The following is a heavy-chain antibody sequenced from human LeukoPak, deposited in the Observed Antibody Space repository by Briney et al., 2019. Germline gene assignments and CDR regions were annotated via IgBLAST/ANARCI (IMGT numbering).Heavy chain of an antibody. CDR1: GFTFSSYA. CDR3: SKGGSNRFFVWIGFDP. J-gene: IGHJ5*02. D-gene: IGHD1-26*01. V-gene: IGHV3-23*01. CDR2: ISGSGGST. Sequence: GGSLRLSCAASGFTFSSYAMSWVRQAPGKGLEWVSAISGSGGSTYYADSVKGRFTISRDNSKNTLYLQMNSLSAEDTAVYYCSKGGSNRFFVWIGFDPWGQGTLVTVSS.